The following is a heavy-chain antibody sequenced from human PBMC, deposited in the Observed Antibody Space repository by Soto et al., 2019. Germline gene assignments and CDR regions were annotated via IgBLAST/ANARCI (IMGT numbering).Heavy chain of an antibody. Sequence: GGSLRLSCAASGFTFSSYWMSWVRQAPGKGLEWVANIKQDGSEKYYVDSVKGRFTISRDNAKNSLYLQMNSLRAEDTAVYYCARVSGYSSSLAEYFQHWGQGTLVTVSS. V-gene: IGHV3-7*01. CDR2: IKQDGSEK. D-gene: IGHD6-13*01. J-gene: IGHJ1*01. CDR1: GFTFSSYW. CDR3: ARVSGYSSSLAEYFQH.